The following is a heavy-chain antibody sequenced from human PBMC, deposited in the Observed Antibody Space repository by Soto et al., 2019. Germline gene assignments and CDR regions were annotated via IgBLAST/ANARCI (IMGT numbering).Heavy chain of an antibody. CDR1: GGTFSSYA. CDR2: IIPIFGTA. D-gene: IGHD3-22*01. Sequence: SVKVSCKASGGTFSSYAISWVRQAPGQGLEWMGGIIPIFGTANYAQKFQGRVTITADESTSTAYMELSSLRSEDTAVYYCARDGYYDSSGYYGYWGQGTLVTVSS. J-gene: IGHJ4*02. CDR3: ARDGYYDSSGYYGY. V-gene: IGHV1-69*13.